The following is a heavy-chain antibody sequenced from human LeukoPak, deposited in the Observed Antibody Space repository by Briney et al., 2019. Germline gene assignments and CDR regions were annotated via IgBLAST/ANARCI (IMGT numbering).Heavy chain of an antibody. CDR1: GFTFSSYA. CDR3: ARASYYYDSSGYYSPVVLGSGVDV. J-gene: IGHJ6*02. D-gene: IGHD3-22*01. V-gene: IGHV3-30*04. Sequence: GGSLRLSCAASGFTFSSYAMHWVRQAPGKGLEGVAVISYDGSNKYYADSVKGRFTISRDNSKNTLYLQMNSLRAEDTAVYYCARASYYYDSSGYYSPVVLGSGVDVWGQGTTVTVSS. CDR2: ISYDGSNK.